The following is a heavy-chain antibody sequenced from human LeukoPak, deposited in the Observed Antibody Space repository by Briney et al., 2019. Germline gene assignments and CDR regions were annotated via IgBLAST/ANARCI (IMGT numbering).Heavy chain of an antibody. Sequence: QPGGSLRLSCTASGFTFSSYWMTWVRQTPEKGLEWGANIRQDGGKKDYVASVQGRFTISRDNAKTSLYLQMHSLRAEDTAVYYCARYYYASAFDYWGQGTLVTVSS. D-gene: IGHD3-10*01. CDR1: GFTFSSYW. CDR2: IRQDGGKK. V-gene: IGHV3-7*01. J-gene: IGHJ4*02. CDR3: ARYYYASAFDY.